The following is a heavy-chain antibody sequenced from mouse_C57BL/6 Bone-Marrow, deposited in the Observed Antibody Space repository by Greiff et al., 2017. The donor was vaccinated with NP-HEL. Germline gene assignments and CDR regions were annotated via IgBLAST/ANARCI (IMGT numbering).Heavy chain of an antibody. V-gene: IGHV1-78*01. CDR3: ARGAYYSNYGFAY. CDR1: GYTFTDHT. D-gene: IGHD2-5*01. J-gene: IGHJ3*01. Sequence: VKLQESDAELVKPGASVKISCKVSGYTFTDHTIHWMKQRPEQGLEWIGYIYPRDGSTKYNEKFKGKATLTADKSSSTAYMQLNSLTSEDSAVYFCARGAYYSNYGFAYWGQGTLVTVSA. CDR2: IYPRDGST.